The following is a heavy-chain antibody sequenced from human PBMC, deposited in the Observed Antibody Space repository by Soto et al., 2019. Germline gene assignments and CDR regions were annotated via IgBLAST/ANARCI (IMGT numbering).Heavy chain of an antibody. J-gene: IGHJ5*02. CDR1: RGSISNYY. V-gene: IGHV4-59*01. D-gene: IGHD1-26*01. CDR2: IYYSGST. Sequence: SETVSLTCTVSRGSISNYYWSWIRQPPGGGLEWIGYIYYSGSTNYNPALKSRLTISVGTSRKEFSLRLTSVTAADSAVYYCARDPGGRFLSWGPATLLTV. CDR3: ARDPGGRFLS.